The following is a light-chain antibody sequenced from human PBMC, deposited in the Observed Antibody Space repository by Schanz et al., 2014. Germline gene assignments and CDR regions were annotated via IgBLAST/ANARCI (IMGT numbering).Light chain of an antibody. CDR1: SSDVGGYNY. V-gene: IGLV2-14*01. CDR3: NTHGGGRV. Sequence: QSALTQPASVSGSPGQSITISCTGTSSDVGGYNYVSWYQQHPGKAPKLMIYDLSKRPSELSNRFSGSKSGNTASLTISGVQAEDEADYACNTHGGGRVFGGGTKLTVL. CDR2: DLS. J-gene: IGLJ3*02.